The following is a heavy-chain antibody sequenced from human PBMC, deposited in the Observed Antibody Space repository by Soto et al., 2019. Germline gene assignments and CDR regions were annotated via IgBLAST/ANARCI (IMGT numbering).Heavy chain of an antibody. CDR1: GFTFSSYW. J-gene: IGHJ1*01. V-gene: IGHV3-7*04. CDR3: ARDPPLYCGGDCYG. CDR2: IKGDGSEK. D-gene: IGHD2-21*02. Sequence: GGSLRLSCVASGFTFSSYWMNWVRQAPGKGLEWVANIKGDGSEKYYVDSVKGRFTISRDNAKNSLYLQMNSLRADDTAVYYCARDPPLYCGGDCYGWGQGTLVTVSS.